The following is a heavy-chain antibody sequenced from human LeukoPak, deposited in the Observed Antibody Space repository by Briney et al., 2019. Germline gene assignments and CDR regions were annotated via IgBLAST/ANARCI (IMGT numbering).Heavy chain of an antibody. J-gene: IGHJ4*02. CDR1: GFTFSNAW. CDR2: IKSKTDGGTT. V-gene: IGHV3-15*01. Sequence: NPGGSLRLSCAASGFTFSNAWMSWVRQAPGKVLEWVGRIKSKTDGGTTDYAAPVKGRFTISRDDSKNTLYLQMTSLNTEDTAVYYCITLSGSYLEDWGQGTLVTVSS. CDR3: ITLSGSYLED. D-gene: IGHD1-26*01.